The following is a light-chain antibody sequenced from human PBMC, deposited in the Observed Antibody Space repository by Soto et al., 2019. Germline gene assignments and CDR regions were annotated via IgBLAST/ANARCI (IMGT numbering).Light chain of an antibody. CDR3: QQSYSSPPT. CDR1: QSISNH. J-gene: IGKJ1*01. Sequence: DIQMTQSPSSLSASVEDRVIITCRASQSISNHLNWYQQKPGKAPKLLIFAASSLQSGVPSRFSGSRSGPDFTLTISSLQPEDFATYYCQQSYSSPPTFGRGTKV. CDR2: AAS. V-gene: IGKV1-39*01.